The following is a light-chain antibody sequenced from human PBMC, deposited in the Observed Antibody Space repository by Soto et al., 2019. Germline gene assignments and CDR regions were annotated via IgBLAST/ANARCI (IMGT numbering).Light chain of an antibody. J-gene: IGLJ1*01. CDR3: SSYTSTSNSV. V-gene: IGLV2-14*01. Sequence: PASVSGSPGQSITISCTGTSSDVGGYNYVSWYQQHPGKAPKLMIYDVTNRPSGISNRFSGSKSGNTASLTISGLQAEDEADYYCSSYTSTSNSVFGTGTKVTV. CDR1: SSDVGGYNY. CDR2: DVT.